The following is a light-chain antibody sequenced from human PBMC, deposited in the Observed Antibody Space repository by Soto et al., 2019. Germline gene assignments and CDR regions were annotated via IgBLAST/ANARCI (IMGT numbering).Light chain of an antibody. CDR2: SNN. J-gene: IGLJ3*02. CDR3: AAWDDSLSGQGV. CDR1: SSNIGSNY. Sequence: QSVLTQPPSASGTPGQRVTISCSGSSSNIGSNYVYWYQQLPGTAPKLLIYSNNQRPSGVPDRFSGSKSGTSASLAISGLRSEDDADYYCAAWDDSLSGQGVFGGGTKLTVL. V-gene: IGLV1-47*02.